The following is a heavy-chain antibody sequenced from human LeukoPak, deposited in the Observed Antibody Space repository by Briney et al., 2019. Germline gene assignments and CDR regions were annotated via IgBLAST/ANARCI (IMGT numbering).Heavy chain of an antibody. J-gene: IGHJ6*04. CDR3: ARGHYYYGMDV. V-gene: IGHV4-30-2*01. Sequence: SESLSLTCAVAGGSISSGDDSWSWLRQPRGKGLEWIAYIYHGGSTDYNPSSKSHATLSDDKSKNQVALRLSSVTGADTAVYYCARGHYYYGMDVWRKGTTVTVCS. CDR2: IYHGGST. CDR1: GGSISSGDDS.